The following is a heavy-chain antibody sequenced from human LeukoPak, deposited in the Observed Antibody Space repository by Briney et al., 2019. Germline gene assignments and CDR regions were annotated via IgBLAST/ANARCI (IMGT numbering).Heavy chain of an antibody. J-gene: IGHJ4*02. CDR2: ISSSSSYI. V-gene: IGHV3-21*01. D-gene: IGHD3-22*01. CDR3: ARVPYDSSGSDY. Sequence: PGGSLRPSCAASGFTFSSYSMNWVRQAPGKGLEWVSSISSSSSYIYYADSVKGRFTISRDNAKNSLYLQMNSLRAEDTAVYYCARVPYDSSGSDYWGQGTLVTVSS. CDR1: GFTFSSYS.